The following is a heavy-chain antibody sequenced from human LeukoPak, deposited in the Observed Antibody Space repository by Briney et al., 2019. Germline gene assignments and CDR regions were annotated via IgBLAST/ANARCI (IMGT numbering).Heavy chain of an antibody. CDR3: ARELGSGYFRYFDY. V-gene: IGHV1-2*02. J-gene: IGHJ4*02. D-gene: IGHD3-22*01. Sequence: VSVKVSCKASGYTFTSYYIHWVRQAPGQGLEWMGWISSKSVGTNFAQKFQGRVSMTRDTSISTSYMELSRLRSDDTAVYYCARELGSGYFRYFDYWGQGTLVTVSS. CDR1: GYTFTSYY. CDR2: ISSKSVGT.